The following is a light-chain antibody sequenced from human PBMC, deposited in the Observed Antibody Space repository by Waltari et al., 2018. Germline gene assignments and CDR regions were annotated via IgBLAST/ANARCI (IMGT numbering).Light chain of an antibody. J-gene: IGLJ2*01. Sequence: SYELAQPPSVSVSPGQTASITCSGTKLGDKNICWYQQKPGRSPVLVIFQDDKRPSGIPERFSGSNSENTATLIISATQAMDEADYYCQAWDRSAGVFGGGTKLTVL. CDR1: KLGDKN. V-gene: IGLV3-1*01. CDR3: QAWDRSAGV. CDR2: QDD.